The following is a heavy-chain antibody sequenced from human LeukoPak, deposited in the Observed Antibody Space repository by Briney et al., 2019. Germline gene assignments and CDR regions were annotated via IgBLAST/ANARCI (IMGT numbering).Heavy chain of an antibody. CDR3: ARVVSGWSYFDF. V-gene: IGHV3-23*01. D-gene: IGHD6-19*01. CDR2: ISGSGDST. J-gene: IGHJ4*02. CDR1: GFTFSSYA. Sequence: GGSLRLSCAASGFTFSSYAMSWVRQTPGKGLEWVSHISGSGDSTYYADSVKGPFTISRDNSKNTLYVQMHSLRAEDTAVYYCARVVSGWSYFDFWGQGTLVTVSS.